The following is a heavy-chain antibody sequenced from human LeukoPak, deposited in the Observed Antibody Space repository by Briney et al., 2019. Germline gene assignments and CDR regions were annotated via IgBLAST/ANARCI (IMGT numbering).Heavy chain of an antibody. V-gene: IGHV3-66*01. CDR3: ARSYNSGWPYYFDY. D-gene: IGHD6-19*01. CDR2: IYSGGST. CDR1: GFTVSTNY. J-gene: IGHJ4*02. Sequence: PGGSLRLSCATSGFTVSTNYISWVRQAPGKGLEWVSVIYSGGSTYYADSVKGRFTISRDNAKNSLYLQMNSLRAEDTAVYYCARSYNSGWPYYFDYWGQGTLVTVSS.